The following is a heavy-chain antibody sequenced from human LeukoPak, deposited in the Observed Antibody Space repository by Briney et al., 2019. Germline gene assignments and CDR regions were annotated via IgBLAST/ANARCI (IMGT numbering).Heavy chain of an antibody. CDR1: GFTFSSYW. V-gene: IGHV3-23*01. Sequence: GGSLRLSCAASGFTFSSYWMSWVRQAPGKGLEWVSAISGSGGSTYYADSVKGRFTISRDNSKNTLYLQMNSLRAEDTAVYYCAKAGSQYYYDSSGYSYFDYWGQGTLVTVSS. D-gene: IGHD3-22*01. CDR3: AKAGSQYYYDSSGYSYFDY. CDR2: ISGSGGST. J-gene: IGHJ4*02.